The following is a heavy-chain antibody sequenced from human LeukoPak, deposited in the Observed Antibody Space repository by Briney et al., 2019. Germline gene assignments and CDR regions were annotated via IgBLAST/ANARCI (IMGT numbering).Heavy chain of an antibody. CDR3: ARGWRYAGGNYYYGMDV. J-gene: IGHJ6*02. Sequence: SKTLSLTCAVYGGSFSGYYWSWIRQPPGKGLEWIGEINHSGSTNYNPSLKSRVTISVDTSKNQFSLKLSSVTAADTAVYYCARGWRYAGGNYYYGMDVWGQGTTVTVSS. CDR1: GGSFSGYY. V-gene: IGHV4-34*01. D-gene: IGHD1-1*01. CDR2: INHSGST.